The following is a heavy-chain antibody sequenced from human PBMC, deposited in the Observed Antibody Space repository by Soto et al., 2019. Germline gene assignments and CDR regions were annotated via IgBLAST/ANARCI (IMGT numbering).Heavy chain of an antibody. D-gene: IGHD5-12*01. Sequence: QVQLVQSGGEVKKPGASVKVSCKASGYTFTIYGINWVRQAPGQGLEWMGWISPDNGNTNYAQKLQGRVNMTTDTSTSTDSMELRSVRSDDTAGYYCARALGYSGYAGMDVWGQGTTVTVSS. V-gene: IGHV1-18*01. CDR3: ARALGYSGYAGMDV. J-gene: IGHJ6*02. CDR1: GYTFTIYG. CDR2: ISPDNGNT.